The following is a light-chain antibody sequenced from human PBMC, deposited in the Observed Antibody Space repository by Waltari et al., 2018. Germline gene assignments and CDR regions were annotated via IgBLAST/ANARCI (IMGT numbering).Light chain of an antibody. V-gene: IGLV2-14*01. Sequence: QSALTQPASGSGSPGQSLTIPCTGTSRDVGGYNYVSCYQQHPGKAPKLMIYDVSKRPSGVSNRFSGSKSGNTASLTISGLQAEDEADYYCSSYTSSSPGVFGGGTKLTVL. CDR2: DVS. CDR1: SRDVGGYNY. J-gene: IGLJ3*02. CDR3: SSYTSSSPGV.